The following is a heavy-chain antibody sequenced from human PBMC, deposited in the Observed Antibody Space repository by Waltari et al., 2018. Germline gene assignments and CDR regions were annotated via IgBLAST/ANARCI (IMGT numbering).Heavy chain of an antibody. CDR3: SSHKSVAGHVF. V-gene: IGHV4-59*01. CDR1: GGPISSYD. J-gene: IGHJ4*02. D-gene: IGHD6-19*01. CDR2: IYYSGST. Sequence: QVQLQESGPGLVKPSETLSLTCTVSGGPISSYDWSGIRQPPGKGPEWIGDIYYSGSTNYNPSRKSRVTISIDTSKNQFSLKLSSVTAADTAIYYCSSHKSVAGHVFWGLGTLVTVSS.